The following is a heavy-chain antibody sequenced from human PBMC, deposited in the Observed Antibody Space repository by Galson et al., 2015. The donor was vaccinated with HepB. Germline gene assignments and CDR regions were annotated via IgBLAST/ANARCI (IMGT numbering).Heavy chain of an antibody. V-gene: IGHV3-30*03. CDR2: VSDDGTKK. CDR1: GFTFSSFG. D-gene: IGHD3-16*01. J-gene: IGHJ3*02. Sequence: SLRLSCAASGFTFSSFGMHWVRQAPAKGLEWVAAVSDDGTKKYYADSVKGRFTISRDNSKNTLYLQMNSLGAEDTAVYYCARDGAPGGVRGAFDIWGQGTMVTVSS. CDR3: ARDGAPGGVRGAFDI.